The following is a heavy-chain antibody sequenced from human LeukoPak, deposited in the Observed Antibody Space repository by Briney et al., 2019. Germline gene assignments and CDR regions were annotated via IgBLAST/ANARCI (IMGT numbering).Heavy chain of an antibody. D-gene: IGHD3-9*01. J-gene: IGHJ6*02. Sequence: GGSLRLSCAASGFTFSSNAMSWVRQAPGKGLEWVSAISGSGGSTYYADSVKGRFTISRDNSKNTLYLQMNSLRAEDTAVYYCAKALTGGRYDTRHYYYYGMDVWGQGTTVTVSS. CDR3: AKALTGGRYDTRHYYYYGMDV. V-gene: IGHV3-23*01. CDR1: GFTFSSNA. CDR2: ISGSGGST.